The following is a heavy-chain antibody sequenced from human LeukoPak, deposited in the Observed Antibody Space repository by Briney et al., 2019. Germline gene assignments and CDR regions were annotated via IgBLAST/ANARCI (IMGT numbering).Heavy chain of an antibody. Sequence: GSLRLSCTASGFTSGFSFSTYAMSWVRQAPGKGLEWVSTISSSGGGTYYADSVKGRFTISRDNSKSTLYLQMDTLRADDTAVYYCAKDGWYYDSSGLGAFDVWGQGTMVTVSS. V-gene: IGHV3-23*01. D-gene: IGHD3-22*01. CDR3: AKDGWYYDSSGLGAFDV. CDR2: ISSSGGGT. CDR1: GFSFSTYA. J-gene: IGHJ3*01.